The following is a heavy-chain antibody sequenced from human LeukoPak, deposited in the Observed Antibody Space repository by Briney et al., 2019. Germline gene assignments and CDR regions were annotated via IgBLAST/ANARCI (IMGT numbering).Heavy chain of an antibody. CDR2: ISGSGGST. D-gene: IGHD5-18*01. Sequence: VGSLRLSCAASVFTFSSYAMSWVRQAPGKGLEWVSAISGSGGSTYYADSVKGRFTISRDNSKNTLYLQMNSLRAEDTAVYYCANTPGFAMVYDYCGQGTLVTVSS. CDR3: ANTPGFAMVYDY. J-gene: IGHJ4*02. CDR1: VFTFSSYA. V-gene: IGHV3-23*01.